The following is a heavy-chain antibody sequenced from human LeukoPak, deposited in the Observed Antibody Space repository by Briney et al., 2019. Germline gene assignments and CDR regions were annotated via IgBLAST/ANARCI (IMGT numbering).Heavy chain of an antibody. V-gene: IGHV4-34*01. D-gene: IGHD5-12*01. J-gene: IGHJ3*02. CDR2: INHSGST. Sequence: SETLSLTCADYSGSFSGYYWSWIRQPPGKGLEWIGEINHSGSTNYNPSLKSRVTISVDTSKNQFSLKLSSVTAADTAVYYCARVRGYDLFDAFDIWGQGTMVTVSS. CDR3: ARVRGYDLFDAFDI. CDR1: SGSFSGYY.